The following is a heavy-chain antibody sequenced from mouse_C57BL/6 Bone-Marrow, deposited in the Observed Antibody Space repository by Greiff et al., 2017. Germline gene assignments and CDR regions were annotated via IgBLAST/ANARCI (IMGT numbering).Heavy chain of an antibody. D-gene: IGHD2-5*01. CDR3: ARHSNYGYAMDD. V-gene: IGHV1-64*01. Sequence: QVQLQQPGAELVKPGASVKLSCKASGYTFTSYWMHWVKQRPGQGLEWIGMIHPNSGSTNYNEKFKGKATLTADKSSSTAYMQFSSLTSEDSAIYYCARHSNYGYAMDDWGQGTSVTVSS. J-gene: IGHJ4*01. CDR1: GYTFTSYW. CDR2: IHPNSGST.